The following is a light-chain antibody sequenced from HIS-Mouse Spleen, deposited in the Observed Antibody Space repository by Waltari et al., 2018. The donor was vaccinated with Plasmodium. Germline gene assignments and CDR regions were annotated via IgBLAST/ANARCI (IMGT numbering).Light chain of an antibody. Sequence: SYELTQPPSVSVSPGQTPRITCSGDALPKKYAYWYQQKSGQAPVLAIYEDSKRPSGIPERFSGSSSGTMATLTISGAQVEDEADYYCYSTDSSGNHRVFGGGTKLTVL. CDR3: YSTDSSGNHRV. J-gene: IGLJ3*02. V-gene: IGLV3-10*01. CDR1: ALPKKY. CDR2: EDS.